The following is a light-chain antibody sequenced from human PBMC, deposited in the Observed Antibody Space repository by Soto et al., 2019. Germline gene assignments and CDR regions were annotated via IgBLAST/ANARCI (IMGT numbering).Light chain of an antibody. V-gene: IGKV3-20*01. Sequence: EFVLTQSPGTLSLSPGERATLSCRASQSVSSVFLAWYQQKPGQPPRLLIYGASTRGSGIPDRFSGSGSGAYFTLTISRLEPEDFAVYYCQQYGSSPPLAFGGGTKVYIK. CDR3: QQYGSSPPLA. CDR1: QSVSSVF. CDR2: GAS. J-gene: IGKJ4*01.